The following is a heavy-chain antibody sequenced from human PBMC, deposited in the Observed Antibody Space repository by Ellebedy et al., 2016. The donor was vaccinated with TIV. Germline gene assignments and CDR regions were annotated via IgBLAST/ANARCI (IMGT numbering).Heavy chain of an antibody. Sequence: GESLKISCVASGFSFTTYWMHRVRQAPGKGLLWVSRINVDGTTINYADSVKGRFTISRDNAKNTVYLQMNSLRAEDSAVYHCTRDLVGATSDFWGQGALVTVST. J-gene: IGHJ4*02. D-gene: IGHD1-26*01. CDR3: TRDLVGATSDF. V-gene: IGHV3-74*01. CDR2: INVDGTTI. CDR1: GFSFTTYW.